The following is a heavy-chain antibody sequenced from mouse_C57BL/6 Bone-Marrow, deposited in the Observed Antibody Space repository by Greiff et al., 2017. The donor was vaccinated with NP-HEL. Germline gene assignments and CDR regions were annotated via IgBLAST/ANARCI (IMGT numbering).Heavy chain of an antibody. CDR1: GYTFTSYW. Sequence: QVQLQQPGAELVKPGASVKLSCKASGYTFTSYWMQWVKQRPGQGLEWIGEIDPSDSYTNYNQKFKGKATLPVDTSSSTAYMQLSSLTSEDSAVYYCARGGLLFDYWGQGTTLTVSS. V-gene: IGHV1-50*01. J-gene: IGHJ2*01. CDR3: ARGGLLFDY. D-gene: IGHD1-1*01. CDR2: IDPSDSYT.